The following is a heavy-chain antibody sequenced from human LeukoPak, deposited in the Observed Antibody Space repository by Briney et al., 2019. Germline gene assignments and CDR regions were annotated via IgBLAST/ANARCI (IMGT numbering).Heavy chain of an antibody. D-gene: IGHD6-13*01. CDR1: GGSISSSSYY. Sequence: SSETLSLTCTVSGGSISSSSYYWGWIRQPPGKGLEWIGSIYYSGSTYYNPSLKSRVTISVDTSKNQFSLKLSSVTAADTAVYYCARTLEAAIAAGGFDPWGQGTLVTVSS. V-gene: IGHV4-39*01. CDR3: ARTLEAAIAAGGFDP. J-gene: IGHJ5*02. CDR2: IYYSGST.